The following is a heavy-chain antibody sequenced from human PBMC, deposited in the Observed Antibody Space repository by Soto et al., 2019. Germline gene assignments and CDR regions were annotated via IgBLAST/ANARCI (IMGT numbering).Heavy chain of an antibody. CDR3: ARGPNKTPLYGMDV. Sequence: GGSLRLSCAASGFTFSSYGMHWVRQAPGKGLEWVAVIWYDGSNKYYADSVKGRFTISRDNSKNTLYLQMNSLRAEDTAVYYCARGPNKTPLYGMDVWGQGTTVTVSS. J-gene: IGHJ6*02. V-gene: IGHV3-33*01. D-gene: IGHD2-8*01. CDR2: IWYDGSNK. CDR1: GFTFSSYG.